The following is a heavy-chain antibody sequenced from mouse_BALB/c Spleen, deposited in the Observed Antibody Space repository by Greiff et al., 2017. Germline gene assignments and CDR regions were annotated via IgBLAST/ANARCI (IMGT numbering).Heavy chain of an antibody. Sequence: DVMLVESGGGLVQPGGSLKLSCAASGFTFSSYGMSWVRQTPDKRLELVATINSNGGSTYYPDSVKGRFTISRDNAKNTLYMQMSSLKSEDTAMYYWARDRGYEKGGLYYEYDGTDYYAMDYWGQGTAVTVSS. V-gene: IGHV5-6-3*01. D-gene: IGHD2-4*01. CDR1: GFTFSSYG. J-gene: IGHJ4*01. CDR3: ARDRGYEKGGLYYEYDGTDYYAMDY. CDR2: INSNGGST.